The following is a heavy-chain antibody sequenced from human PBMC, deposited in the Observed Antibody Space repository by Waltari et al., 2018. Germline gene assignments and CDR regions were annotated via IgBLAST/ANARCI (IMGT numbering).Heavy chain of an antibody. CDR3: ARDPTGRGFFDI. D-gene: IGHD3-10*01. J-gene: IGHJ3*02. V-gene: IGHV1-2*06. Sequence: QVQLVQSGAEVKKPGASVKVSCKASGYTFTGYYMHWVRQAPGQGLEWMGRINPNSGGTNYAQKFQGRFTMTRDTSISTAYMELSRLRAEDTAVYYCARDPTGRGFFDIWGQGTMVIVSS. CDR1: GYTFTGYY. CDR2: INPNSGGT.